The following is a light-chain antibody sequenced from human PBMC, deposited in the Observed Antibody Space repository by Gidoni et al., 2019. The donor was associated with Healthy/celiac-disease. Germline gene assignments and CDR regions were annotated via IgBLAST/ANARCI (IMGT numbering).Light chain of an antibody. V-gene: IGLV2-23*02. CDR1: SSDVGSYTR. CDR2: EVS. CDR3: CSYAGSSTFVV. Sequence: QSALTQPASVSGSPGQSITISCTGTSSDVGSYTRVSCYHQHPGKAPNLMIYEVSKRPSGVSNRFSGSKSGNTASLTISGLQAEDVAAYYCCSYAGSSTFVVFGGGTKLTVL. J-gene: IGLJ2*01.